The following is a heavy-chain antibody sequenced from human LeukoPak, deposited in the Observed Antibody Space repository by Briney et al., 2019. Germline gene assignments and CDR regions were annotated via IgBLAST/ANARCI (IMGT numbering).Heavy chain of an antibody. J-gene: IGHJ4*02. CDR1: GFTFSGYY. V-gene: IGHV3-11*04. CDR3: GRDKED. CDR2: ISSLSTSI. Sequence: KAGGSLRLSCAASGFTFSGYYMSWIRQAPGRGLEWVSYISSLSTSIYYTDSVKGRFTISRDNAKNSLYLQMNNLRAEDTAVYYCGRDKEDWGQGTLVTVS.